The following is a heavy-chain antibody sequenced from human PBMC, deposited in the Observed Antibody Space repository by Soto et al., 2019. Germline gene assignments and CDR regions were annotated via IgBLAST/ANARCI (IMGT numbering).Heavy chain of an antibody. CDR1: GYTLTELS. CDR2: FDPEDGET. Sequence: QVQLVQSGAEVKKPGASVKVSCKVSGYTLTELSMHWVRQAPGKGLEWMGGFDPEDGETIYAQKFQGRVTMTEDTSTDTAYMELSSLRSEDTAVYYCATVGGPTYYYGSGSLGSFDPWGQGTLVTVSS. J-gene: IGHJ5*02. D-gene: IGHD3-10*01. V-gene: IGHV1-24*01. CDR3: ATVGGPTYYYGSGSLGSFDP.